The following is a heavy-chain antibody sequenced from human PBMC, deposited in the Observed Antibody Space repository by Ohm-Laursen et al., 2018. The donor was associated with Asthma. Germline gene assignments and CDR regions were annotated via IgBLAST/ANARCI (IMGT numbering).Heavy chain of an antibody. Sequence: SLRLSCSASGFTVSSNYMSWVRQAPGKGLEWVSVIYSGGSTYYADSVKGRFTISRDNAKNTLYLQINSLRAEDTAVYYCARDYYGSGAYWGQGTLVTVSS. CDR2: IYSGGST. CDR3: ARDYYGSGAY. D-gene: IGHD3-10*01. V-gene: IGHV3-53*01. J-gene: IGHJ4*02. CDR1: GFTVSSNY.